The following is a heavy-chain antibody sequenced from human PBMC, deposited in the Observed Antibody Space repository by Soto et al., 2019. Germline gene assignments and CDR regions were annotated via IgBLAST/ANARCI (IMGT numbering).Heavy chain of an antibody. Sequence: EVQLLESGGGLIQPGGSLRLSCEASGFTFSNYGMTWVRLAPGKGLEWVSTISGSGGRTFYADPVKGRFTISRDNSKNTLYLQMTSLRAEDTAVYYCAKEMIASTLADFFDYWGQGPLVTVSS. CDR3: AKEMIASTLADFFDY. V-gene: IGHV3-23*01. CDR1: GFTFSNYG. D-gene: IGHD2-21*01. J-gene: IGHJ4*02. CDR2: ISGSGGRT.